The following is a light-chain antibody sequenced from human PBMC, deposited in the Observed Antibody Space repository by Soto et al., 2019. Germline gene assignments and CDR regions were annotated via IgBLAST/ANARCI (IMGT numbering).Light chain of an antibody. CDR2: DAS. J-gene: IGKJ5*01. Sequence: EIVLTQAPATLSLSPGERATLSCRANQSISSYLAWYQQKPGQAPRHLIFDASNRATGIPARFSGSGSGTDFTLTINSLEPEDFALYYCQHRINWPTFGQGTRLEIK. CDR3: QHRINWPT. V-gene: IGKV3-11*01. CDR1: QSISSY.